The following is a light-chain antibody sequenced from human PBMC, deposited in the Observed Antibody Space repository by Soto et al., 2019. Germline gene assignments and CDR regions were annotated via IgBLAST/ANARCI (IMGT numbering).Light chain of an antibody. V-gene: IGKV1-13*02. CDR1: QGISSA. CDR2: DAS. CDR3: QQFNSYPP. J-gene: IGKJ1*01. Sequence: AIQLTQSPSSLSASVGDRVTITCRASQGISSALAWYQQKPGKAPKLLSYDASSLESGVPSRFSGSGSETDFTLTISSLQPEDFATYYCQQFNSYPPFGQGTKVELK.